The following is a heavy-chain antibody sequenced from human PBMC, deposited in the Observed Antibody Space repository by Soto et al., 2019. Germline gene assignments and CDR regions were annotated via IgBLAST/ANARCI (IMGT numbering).Heavy chain of an antibody. CDR1: GGSISSSSYY. V-gene: IGHV4-39*01. J-gene: IGHJ6*02. CDR2: IYYSSGST. D-gene: IGHD2-2*01. CDR3: AIDIVVVPAAVALYYYGMDV. Sequence: SETLSLTCTVSGGSISSSSYYWGWIRQPPGKGLEWIGSIYYSSGSTYYNPSLKSRVTISVDTSKNQFSLKLSSVTAADTAVYYCAIDIVVVPAAVALYYYGMDVWGQGTTVTVSS.